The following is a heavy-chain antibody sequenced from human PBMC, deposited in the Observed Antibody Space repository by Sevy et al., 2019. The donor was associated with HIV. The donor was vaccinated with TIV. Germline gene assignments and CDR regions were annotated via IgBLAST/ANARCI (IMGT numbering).Heavy chain of an antibody. J-gene: IGHJ4*02. CDR1: GFYFG. CDR2: IWYDGINK. Sequence: GGSLRLSCTASGFYFGIHWVRQAPGKGLEWEALIWYDGINKDYAESVKGRFTISRDNSKNTVFLQMNSLRAEDTGMYYCARWGNSSGIDYWGQGTLVTVSS. CDR3: ARWGNSSGIDY. V-gene: IGHV3-33*01. D-gene: IGHD3-22*01.